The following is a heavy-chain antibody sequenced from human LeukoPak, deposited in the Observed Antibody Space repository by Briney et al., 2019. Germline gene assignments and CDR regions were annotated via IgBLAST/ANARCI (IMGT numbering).Heavy chain of an antibody. CDR2: INSDGSSS. D-gene: IGHD2-2*02. V-gene: IGHV3-74*01. CDR3: ARDPGYCSSTSCYKFFDY. CDR1: GFTFSSYW. Sequence: GGSLRLSCAASGFTFSSYWMHWVRQAPGKGLVWVSRINSDGSSSIYADSLKGRFTISRDNAKNSLYLQMNSLRAEDTADYYCARDPGYCSSTSCYKFFDYWGQGTLVTVSS. J-gene: IGHJ4*02.